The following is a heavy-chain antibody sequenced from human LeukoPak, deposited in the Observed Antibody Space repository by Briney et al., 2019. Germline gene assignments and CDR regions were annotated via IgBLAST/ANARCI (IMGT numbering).Heavy chain of an antibody. CDR1: GFTFSSYA. CDR2: ISYDGSNK. V-gene: IGHV3-30-3*01. D-gene: IGHD3-22*01. J-gene: IGHJ4*02. Sequence: GGSLRLSCAASGFTFSSYAMHWVRQAPGKGLEWVAVISYDGSNKYYADSVKGRFTISRDNSKNTLFLQMNSLRAEDSAVYYCATDREGDPSAYYLVGGQGTLITVSS. CDR3: ATDREGDPSAYYLV.